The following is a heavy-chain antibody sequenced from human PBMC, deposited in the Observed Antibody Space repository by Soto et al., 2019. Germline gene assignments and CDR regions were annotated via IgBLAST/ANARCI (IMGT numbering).Heavy chain of an antibody. Sequence: GASVKVSCKASGGTFSSYAISWVRQAPGQGLEWMGGIIPIFGTANYAQKFQGRVTITADESTSTAYMELSSLRSEDTAVYYCVYYCDSSGYYGDGMDVWGQGTTVTVSS. V-gene: IGHV1-69*13. D-gene: IGHD3-22*01. J-gene: IGHJ6*02. CDR1: GGTFSSYA. CDR2: IIPIFGTA. CDR3: VYYCDSSGYYGDGMDV.